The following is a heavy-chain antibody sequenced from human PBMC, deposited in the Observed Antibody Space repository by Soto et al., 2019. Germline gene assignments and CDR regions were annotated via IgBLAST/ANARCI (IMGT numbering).Heavy chain of an antibody. CDR3: ARVSLVGSSGGRYFDY. CDR2: IKNKANSYTT. D-gene: IGHD1-26*01. V-gene: IGHV3-72*01. CDR1: GFTFSAHY. J-gene: IGHJ4*02. Sequence: EVQLVESGGGLVQPGGSLRLSCAASGFTFSAHYMDWVRQAPGKGLEWVGRIKNKANSYTTEYAASVEGRFTISREDSQNCLYLQMNTMKTGDTAVYYCARVSLVGSSGGRYFDYWGQGSQVAVSS.